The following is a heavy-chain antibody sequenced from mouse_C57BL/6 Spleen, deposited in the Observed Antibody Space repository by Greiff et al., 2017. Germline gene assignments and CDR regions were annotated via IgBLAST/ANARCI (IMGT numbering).Heavy chain of an antibody. CDR1: GFSFNTYA. CDR2: IRSKSNNYAT. D-gene: IGHD3-3*01. CDR3: VRGDEDYYAMDY. J-gene: IGHJ4*01. Sequence: EVQGVESGGGLVQPKGSLKLSCAASGFSFNTYAMNWVRPAPGKGLEWVARIRSKSNNYATYYADSVKDRFTISRDDSESMLYLQMNKLKTEDTAMYYSVRGDEDYYAMDYWGQGTSVTVSS. V-gene: IGHV10-1*01.